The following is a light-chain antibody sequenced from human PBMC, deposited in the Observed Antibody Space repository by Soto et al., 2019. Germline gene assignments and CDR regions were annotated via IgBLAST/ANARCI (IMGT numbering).Light chain of an antibody. V-gene: IGLV2-14*01. Sequence: QSVLTQPASVSGSPGQSITISCTGTSSDVGGYNFVSWYQQHPDKAPKLMIYDVTNRPSGVSNRFSGSKSGNTASLTISGLQAVVEADYYRSSYTIIGTSVFGTGTKVTVL. CDR1: SSDVGGYNF. CDR2: DVT. J-gene: IGLJ1*01. CDR3: SSYTIIGTSV.